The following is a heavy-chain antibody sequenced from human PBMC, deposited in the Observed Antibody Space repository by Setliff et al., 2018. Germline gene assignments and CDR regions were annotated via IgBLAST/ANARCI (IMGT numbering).Heavy chain of an antibody. D-gene: IGHD1-26*01. CDR1: GGTFRNYG. CDR2: TIPMFGTT. V-gene: IGHV1-69*05. Sequence: GASVKDSCKATGGTFRNYGISWVRQAPGQGLEWMGGTIPMFGTTNYAQKFQGRVTVITDESTSTDYMELSSLKSEDTAMYYCAREGVGTRSSTDYRYYMDVWGKATTVTVSS. CDR3: AREGVGTRSSTDYRYYMDV. J-gene: IGHJ6*03.